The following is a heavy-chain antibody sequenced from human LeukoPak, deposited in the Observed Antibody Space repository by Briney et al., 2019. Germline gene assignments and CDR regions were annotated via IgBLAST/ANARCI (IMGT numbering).Heavy chain of an antibody. V-gene: IGHV4-59*01. CDR3: ARGRGNAWLLDY. J-gene: IGHJ4*02. Sequence: SETLSLTCTVSGGSIGEYYLTWIRQPPGKGLEWIGYMSNSGATTYNPSLRSRVTVSVDTSKNQFSLRLTSVTAADTAVYYCARGRGNAWLLDYWGQGTLVTVSS. CDR2: MSNSGAT. D-gene: IGHD5-12*01. CDR1: GGSIGEYY.